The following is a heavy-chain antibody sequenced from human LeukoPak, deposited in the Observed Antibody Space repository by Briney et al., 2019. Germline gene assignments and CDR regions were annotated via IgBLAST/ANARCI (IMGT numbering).Heavy chain of an antibody. Sequence: GGSLRLSCAASGFTFSSYWMSWVRQAPGKGLEWVANIKQDGSEKYYVDSVKGRFTISRDNAKNSLYLQMNSLRAEDTAVYYCARDDSRDGYNTHYYGMDVWGQGTTVTVSS. V-gene: IGHV3-7*01. D-gene: IGHD5-24*01. CDR1: GFTFSSYW. CDR2: IKQDGSEK. J-gene: IGHJ6*02. CDR3: ARDDSRDGYNTHYYGMDV.